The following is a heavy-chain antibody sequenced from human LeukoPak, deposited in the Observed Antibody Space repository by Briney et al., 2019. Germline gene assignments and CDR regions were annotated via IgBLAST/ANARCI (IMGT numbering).Heavy chain of an antibody. CDR1: GFTFSSYD. Sequence: GGSLRLSCEASGFTFSSYDIHWVRQATGKGLEWVSGIGTDGENYNPGSVKGRFTISRENAKNSLYLQMNSLRARDTAVYHCARAAYSITWYSRYLDLWGRGSLVTVSS. D-gene: IGHD6-13*01. CDR2: IGTDGEN. V-gene: IGHV3-13*01. CDR3: ARAAYSITWYSRYLDL. J-gene: IGHJ2*01.